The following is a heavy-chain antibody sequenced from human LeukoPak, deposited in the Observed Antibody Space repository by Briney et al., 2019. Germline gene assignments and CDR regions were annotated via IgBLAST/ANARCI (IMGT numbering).Heavy chain of an antibody. CDR2: ISGSGGST. Sequence: GGSLRLSCAASGFTFSNYAMSWVRQAPGKGLEWVSAISGSGGSTYYADSVKGQFTISRDNSKNTLYLQMNSLRAEDTAVYYCAKLQRAQPTRAYGMDVWGQGATVTVSS. J-gene: IGHJ6*02. V-gene: IGHV3-23*01. CDR1: GFTFSNYA. D-gene: IGHD1-1*01. CDR3: AKLQRAQPTRAYGMDV.